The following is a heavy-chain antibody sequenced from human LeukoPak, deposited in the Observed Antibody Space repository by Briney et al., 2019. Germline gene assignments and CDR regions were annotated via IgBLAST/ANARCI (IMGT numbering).Heavy chain of an antibody. J-gene: IGHJ6*02. Sequence: GASVKVWCRASGGTFSSYAISWVRQAPGEGLEWMGGIIPIFGAANYATKFQRRVTITADESTSTAYMEQSSLRSEDTAVYYCARQGIRDFWSGYPFYYYYGMDVWGQGTTVTVSS. CDR2: IIPIFGAA. D-gene: IGHD3-3*01. V-gene: IGHV1-69*13. CDR3: ARQGIRDFWSGYPFYYYYGMDV. CDR1: GGTFSSYA.